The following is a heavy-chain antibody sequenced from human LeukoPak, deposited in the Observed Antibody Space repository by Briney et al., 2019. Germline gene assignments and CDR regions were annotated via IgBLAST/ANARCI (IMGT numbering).Heavy chain of an antibody. V-gene: IGHV3-23*01. CDR1: GFTFSSHA. CDR3: AKDLRGSGSYRVFGAFDI. J-gene: IGHJ3*02. Sequence: GGSLRLSCAASGFTFSSHAMSWVRQAPGKGLEWVSAISGSGGSTYYADSVKGRFTISRDNSKNTLYLQMNSLRAEDTAVYYCAKDLRGSGSYRVFGAFDIWGQGTMITVSS. CDR2: ISGSGGST. D-gene: IGHD3-10*01.